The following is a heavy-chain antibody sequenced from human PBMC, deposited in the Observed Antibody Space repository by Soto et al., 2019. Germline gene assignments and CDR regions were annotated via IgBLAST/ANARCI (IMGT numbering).Heavy chain of an antibody. Sequence: EVQLLESGGGLVQPGGSLRLSCAASGFTFSSYAMSWVRQAPGKGLVWVSAISGSGGSTYYADSVKGRFTISRDNSKNTLYLQMNSLRAEDTAVYYCAKDRFLGAAPTLNRPTFVYWGQGTLVTVSS. D-gene: IGHD3-3*01. V-gene: IGHV3-23*01. CDR2: ISGSGGST. CDR3: AKDRFLGAAPTLNRPTFVY. CDR1: GFTFSSYA. J-gene: IGHJ4*02.